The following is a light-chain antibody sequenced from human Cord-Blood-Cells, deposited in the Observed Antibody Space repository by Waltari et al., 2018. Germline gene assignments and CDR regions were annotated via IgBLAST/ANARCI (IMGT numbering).Light chain of an antibody. Sequence: EIVLTQSPGTLSLSPGERATLSCRASQSVSSSYLAWYQQKPGQAPRPLIYGASSRATGIPDRFSGSWSGTDFTLTISRLEPEDFAVYYCQQYGSSMYTFGQGTKLEIK. CDR3: QQYGSSMYT. V-gene: IGKV3-20*01. CDR1: QSVSSSY. CDR2: GAS. J-gene: IGKJ2*01.